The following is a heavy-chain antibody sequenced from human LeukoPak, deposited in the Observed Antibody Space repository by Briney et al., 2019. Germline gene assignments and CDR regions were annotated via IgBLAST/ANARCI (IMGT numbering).Heavy chain of an antibody. J-gene: IGHJ3*02. Sequence: ASVKVSCKASGYTFTGYYMHWVRQAPGQGLEWMGWINPNSGGTNYAQKFQGWVTMTRDTSISTAYMELSRLRSDDTAVCYCARDHRRTTGTTGAFDIWGQGTMVTVSS. D-gene: IGHD1-1*01. V-gene: IGHV1-2*04. CDR1: GYTFTGYY. CDR3: ARDHRRTTGTTGAFDI. CDR2: INPNSGGT.